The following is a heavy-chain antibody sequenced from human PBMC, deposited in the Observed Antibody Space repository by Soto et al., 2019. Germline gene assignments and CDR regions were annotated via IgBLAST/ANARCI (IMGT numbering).Heavy chain of an antibody. D-gene: IGHD6-13*01. CDR3: ATDPRIAATGHTSDRYYYYYMDV. CDR1: GFTFSNYA. V-gene: IGHV3-30*03. Sequence: QVYLVESGGGVVQPGRSLRLSCAASGFTFSNYAMHWVRQAPGKGLEWVDVISYDGSNKYYGDSVKCRFTRSRDNPKNALYQQINSLRAEYTAMYYGATDPRIAATGHTSDRYYYYYMDVSGKGTTVAV. J-gene: IGHJ6*03. CDR2: ISYDGSNK.